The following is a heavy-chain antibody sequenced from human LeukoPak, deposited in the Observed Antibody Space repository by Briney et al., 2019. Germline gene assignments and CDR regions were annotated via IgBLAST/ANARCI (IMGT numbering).Heavy chain of an antibody. J-gene: IGHJ4*02. V-gene: IGHV5-51*01. Sequence: PGESLKISCKASGYSFDYYWIAWVRQMPGKGLEWMGIIYPDDSDSTYSPSFQGQVTISVDKSINTAYLQWSSLKASNTAIYYCARVGSVTNFGVVPYYFDYWGQGTLVTVSS. CDR2: IYPDDSDS. CDR1: GYSFDYYW. D-gene: IGHD3-3*01. CDR3: ARVGSVTNFGVVPYYFDY.